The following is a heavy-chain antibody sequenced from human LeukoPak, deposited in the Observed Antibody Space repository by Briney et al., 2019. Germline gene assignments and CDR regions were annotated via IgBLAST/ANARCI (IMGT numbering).Heavy chain of an antibody. CDR1: GGSISSSNW. CDR2: IYHSGST. D-gene: IGHD3-9*01. Sequence: PSETLSLTCAVSGGSISSSNWWSWVCQPPGQGLEWIGEIYHSGSTNYNPSLKSRVTISVDKSKNQFSLKLSSVTAADTAVYYCASDILTGYSYYYYYGMDVWGKGTTVTVSS. J-gene: IGHJ6*04. CDR3: ASDILTGYSYYYYYGMDV. V-gene: IGHV4-4*02.